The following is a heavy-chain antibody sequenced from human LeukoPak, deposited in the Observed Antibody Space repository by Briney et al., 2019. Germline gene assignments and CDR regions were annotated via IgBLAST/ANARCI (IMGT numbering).Heavy chain of an antibody. D-gene: IGHD3/OR15-3a*01. CDR2: ISSSSSYI. CDR3: AREGTGRYAPEYYFDY. Sequence: GGSLRLSCAASGFTFSSYSMNWVRQAPGKGLEWVSSISSSSSYIYYADSVKGRFTISRDNAKNSLYLQMNSLRAEDTAVYYCAREGTGRYAPEYYFDYWGQGTLVTVSS. J-gene: IGHJ4*02. V-gene: IGHV3-21*01. CDR1: GFTFSSYS.